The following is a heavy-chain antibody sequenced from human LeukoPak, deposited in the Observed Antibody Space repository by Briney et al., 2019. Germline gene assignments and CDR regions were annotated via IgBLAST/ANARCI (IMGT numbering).Heavy chain of an antibody. CDR2: IYPRDSDT. J-gene: IGHJ4*02. CDR3: AGHIRRYSVAY. D-gene: IGHD5-18*01. Sequence: GESLKIFVKGSGYTFDIYWIGWVPQMPGKGLEWMGIIYPRDSDTRYSPSFQGQVTISADKSISTAYLQWNSLKASDTAMYYCAGHIRRYSVAYWAQRTLLTVSS. CDR1: GYTFDIYW. V-gene: IGHV5-51*01.